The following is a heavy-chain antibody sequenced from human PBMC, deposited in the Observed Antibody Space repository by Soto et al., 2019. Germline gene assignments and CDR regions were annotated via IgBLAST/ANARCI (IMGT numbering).Heavy chain of an antibody. CDR2: ISAYNGNT. J-gene: IGHJ3*02. D-gene: IGHD3-9*01. CDR1: GYTFTSYG. CDR3: ARNFDWPRDYAFDI. V-gene: IGHV1-18*01. Sequence: ASVKVSCKASGYTFTSYGISWVRQAPGQGLEWMGWISAYNGNTNYAQKLQGRVTMTTDTSTSTAYMELRSRRSDDTAVYYCARNFDWPRDYAFDIWGQGTMVTVSS.